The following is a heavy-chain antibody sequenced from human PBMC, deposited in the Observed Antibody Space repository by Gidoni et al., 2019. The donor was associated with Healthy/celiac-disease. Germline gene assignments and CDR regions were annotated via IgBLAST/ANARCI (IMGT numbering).Heavy chain of an antibody. V-gene: IGHV3-30-3*01. CDR3: ARLGSVLTTARRPFDY. D-gene: IGHD4-17*01. Sequence: QVQLVESGGGVVQPGSSLSLSCAASGFTFISYAMPWVRQAPGKGLEWVAVISDDGSNKYYADSVKGRFTISRDNSKNTLYLQMNSLRAEDTAVYYCARLGSVLTTARRPFDYWGQGTLVTVSS. J-gene: IGHJ4*02. CDR2: ISDDGSNK. CDR1: GFTFISYA.